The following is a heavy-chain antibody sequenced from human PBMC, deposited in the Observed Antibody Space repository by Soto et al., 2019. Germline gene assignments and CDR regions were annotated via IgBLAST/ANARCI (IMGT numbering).Heavy chain of an antibody. CDR3: ARTKVGNSTPSDF. D-gene: IGHD1-26*01. Sequence: QVQLQESGPGLVKPSQTLSLTCSVSGASISRGGYYWGWIRQHPGKGLAWIAYMHYDGSTLYNPSLKSRVTISSDTSKNQFSLKVRSVTATDTAIYYCARTKVGNSTPSDFWGQGTLVTVSS. CDR2: MHYDGST. J-gene: IGHJ4*02. V-gene: IGHV4-31*03. CDR1: GASISRGGYY.